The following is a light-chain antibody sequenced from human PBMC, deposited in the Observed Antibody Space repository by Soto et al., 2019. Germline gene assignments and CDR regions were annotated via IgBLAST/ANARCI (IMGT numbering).Light chain of an antibody. CDR1: QSISHN. CDR2: GAS. J-gene: IGKJ1*01. Sequence: EIVMTQSPATLSVSPGERATLSCRASQSISHNLAWYQQKPGQAPRLLIYGASTRATGIAARFSGSGSGTEFTLTISSLQSEDFAVYYCQQYNNWPRTFGQGTKVDIK. CDR3: QQYNNWPRT. V-gene: IGKV3-15*01.